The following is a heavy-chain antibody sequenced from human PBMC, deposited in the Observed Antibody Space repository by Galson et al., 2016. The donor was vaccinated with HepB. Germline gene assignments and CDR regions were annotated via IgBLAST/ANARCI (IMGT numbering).Heavy chain of an antibody. CDR2: IYPGDSDT. J-gene: IGHJ4*02. V-gene: IGHV5-51*01. Sequence: QSGADVITPGESLKISSKGSGSSFTNYWISWGRQMPGIGLEWMGIIYPGDSDTKYSPSFQGPVTISADNSISTAYLQCSSLKASATAIYYCARRAAAGQENFDYWGQGTLVTVSS. D-gene: IGHD6-13*01. CDR1: GSSFTNYW. CDR3: ARRAAAGQENFDY.